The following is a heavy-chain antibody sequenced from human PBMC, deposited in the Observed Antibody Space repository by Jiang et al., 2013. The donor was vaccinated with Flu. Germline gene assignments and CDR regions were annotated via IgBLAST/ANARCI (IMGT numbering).Heavy chain of an antibody. CDR1: GGSINSGGYY. J-gene: IGHJ5*02. D-gene: IGHD3-10*01. CDR3: AAQTEYLGSGGWFDP. CDR2: IYDSGYT. V-gene: IGHV4-31*03. Sequence: PGLVKPSQTLSLTCTVSGGSINSGGYYWSWIRQHPEKGLEWIGYIYDSGYTYYNPSLKSRVSISVDTSKHQFFLKLSSVTAADTAVYYCAAQTEYLGSGGWFDPWGQGTLVTVSS.